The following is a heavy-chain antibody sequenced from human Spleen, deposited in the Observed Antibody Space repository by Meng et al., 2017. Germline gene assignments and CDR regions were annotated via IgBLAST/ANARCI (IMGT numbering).Heavy chain of an antibody. V-gene: IGHV3-30*15. J-gene: IGHJ3*02. CDR1: GFTFSSYA. Sequence: GESLKISCAASGFTFSSYAMHWVRQAPGKGLEWVAVISYDGSNKYYADSVKGRFTISRDNSKNTLYLQMSSLRAEDTAVYYCAREFSIAVAVADAFDIWGQGTMVTVSS. CDR3: AREFSIAVAVADAFDI. CDR2: ISYDGSNK. D-gene: IGHD6-19*01.